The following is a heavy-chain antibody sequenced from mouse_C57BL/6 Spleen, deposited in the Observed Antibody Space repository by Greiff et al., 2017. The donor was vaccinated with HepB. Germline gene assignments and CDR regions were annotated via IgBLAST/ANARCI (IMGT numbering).Heavy chain of an antibody. J-gene: IGHJ3*01. V-gene: IGHV1-20*01. Sequence: EVQLQQSGPELVKPGDSVKISCKASGYSFTGYFMNWVMQSHGKSLEWIGRINPYNGDTFYNQKFKGKATLTVDKSSSTAHMELRSLTSEDSAVYYCARRGGYDVWFAYWGQGTLVTVSA. CDR3: ARRGGYDVWFAY. CDR1: GYSFTGYF. CDR2: INPYNGDT. D-gene: IGHD2-2*01.